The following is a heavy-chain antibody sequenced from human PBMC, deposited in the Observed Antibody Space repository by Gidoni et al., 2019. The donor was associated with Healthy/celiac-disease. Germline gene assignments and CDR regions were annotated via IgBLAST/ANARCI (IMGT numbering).Heavy chain of an antibody. V-gene: IGHV3-30*04. CDR1: GFTFSSYA. D-gene: IGHD3-16*02. Sequence: QVQLVESGGGVVQPGRSLRLSCAASGFTFSSYAMHWVRQAPGKGLEWVAVISYDGSNKYYADSVKGRFTISRDNSKNTLYLQMNSLRAEDTAVYYCARVTALRLGELSLDYWGQGTLVTVSS. CDR2: ISYDGSNK. CDR3: ARVTALRLGELSLDY. J-gene: IGHJ4*02.